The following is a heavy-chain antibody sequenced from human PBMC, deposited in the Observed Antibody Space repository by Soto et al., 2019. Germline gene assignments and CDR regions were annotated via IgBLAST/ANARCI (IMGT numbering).Heavy chain of an antibody. Sequence: PSETLSLTCAVYGGSFSGYYLSWIRQPPGKGLEWIGEINHSGSTNYNPSLKSRVTISVDTSKNQFSLKLSSVTAADTAVYYCARTQWLVPDYWGQGTQVTVSS. CDR2: INHSGST. V-gene: IGHV4-34*01. J-gene: IGHJ4*02. CDR3: ARTQWLVPDY. CDR1: GGSFSGYY. D-gene: IGHD6-19*01.